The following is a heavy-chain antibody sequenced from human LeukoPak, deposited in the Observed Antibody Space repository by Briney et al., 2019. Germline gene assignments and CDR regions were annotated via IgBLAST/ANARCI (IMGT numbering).Heavy chain of an antibody. V-gene: IGHV1-69-2*01. CDR2: VDPEDGET. CDR3: ARFEGDFSAPVPGDI. Sequence: ASVKISCKVSGYTFTDYYMHWVQQAPGKGLEWMGLVDPEDGETIYAEKFQGRVTITADTSTDTAYMELSSLRSEDTAVYYCARFEGDFSAPVPGDIWGQGTLVTVSS. J-gene: IGHJ4*02. D-gene: IGHD3-10*01. CDR1: GYTFTDYY.